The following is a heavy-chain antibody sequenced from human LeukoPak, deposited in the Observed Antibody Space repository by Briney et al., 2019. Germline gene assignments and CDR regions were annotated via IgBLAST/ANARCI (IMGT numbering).Heavy chain of an antibody. Sequence: SETLSLTCAVSGASISSSTYYWGWIRQPPGKGLEWIGSASYSGNTYYNPSLKSRVTILVDTSKNQFSLKMTSVTAADTAVYYCARDQYYDVSTYYEIDYWGQGTLVTVSS. CDR1: GASISSSTYY. V-gene: IGHV4-39*07. CDR2: ASYSGNT. CDR3: ARDQYYDVSTYYEIDY. J-gene: IGHJ4*02. D-gene: IGHD3-22*01.